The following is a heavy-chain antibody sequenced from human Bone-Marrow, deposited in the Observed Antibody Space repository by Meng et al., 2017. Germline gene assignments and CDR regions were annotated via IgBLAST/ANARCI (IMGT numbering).Heavy chain of an antibody. CDR1: GYTFTSYG. V-gene: IGHV1-18*01. Sequence: ASVKVSCKASGYTFTSYGISWVRQAPGQGLEWMGWISAYNGNTNYAQKLQGRVTMTTDTSTSTAYMELRSLRSDDTAVYYCARGPLLRYFDWFPPGDAFDIWGQGTMVTVS. J-gene: IGHJ3*02. CDR3: ARGPLLRYFDWFPPGDAFDI. D-gene: IGHD3-9*01. CDR2: ISAYNGNT.